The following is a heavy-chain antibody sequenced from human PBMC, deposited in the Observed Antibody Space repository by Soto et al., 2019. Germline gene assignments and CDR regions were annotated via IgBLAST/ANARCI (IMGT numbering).Heavy chain of an antibody. CDR2: IIPIFGTA. V-gene: IGHV1-69*01. J-gene: IGHJ6*02. CDR3: AIQGLLVEKKAARQYYYYYGMDV. D-gene: IGHD6-6*01. Sequence: QVQLVQSGAEVKKPGSSVKVSCKASGGTFSSYAISWVRQAPGQGLEWMGGIIPIFGTANYAQKFQGRVTITADESTSTAYMELSSLRSEDTAVYYCAIQGLLVEKKAARQYYYYYGMDVWGQGTTVTVSS. CDR1: GGTFSSYA.